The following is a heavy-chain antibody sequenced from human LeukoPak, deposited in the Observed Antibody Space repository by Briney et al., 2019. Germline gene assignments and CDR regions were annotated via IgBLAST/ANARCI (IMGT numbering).Heavy chain of an antibody. V-gene: IGHV4-34*01. D-gene: IGHD2-2*01. CDR3: ARRYCSSTSCHYFDY. J-gene: IGHJ4*02. CDR2: IYYSGST. CDR1: GGSFSGYY. Sequence: SETLSLTCAVYGGSFSGYYWSWIRQPPGKGLEWIGSIYYSGSTYYNPSLKSRVTISVDTSKNQFSLKLSSVTAADTAVYYCARRYCSSTSCHYFDYWGQGTLVTVSS.